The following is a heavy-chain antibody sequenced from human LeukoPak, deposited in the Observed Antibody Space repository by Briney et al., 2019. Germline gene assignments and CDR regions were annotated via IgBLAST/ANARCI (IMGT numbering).Heavy chain of an antibody. V-gene: IGHV3-48*04. CDR2: ISSSGSTI. J-gene: IGHJ4*02. Sequence: GGSLRLSCAASGFTFSSYNMNWVRQAPGKGLEWVSDISSSGSTIYFADSVKGRFTISRDNAKNSLYLQMNSLRAEDTAVYYCARVLVAGTTTEGDHWGQGTLVTVSS. CDR1: GFTFSSYN. CDR3: ARVLVAGTTTEGDH. D-gene: IGHD6-19*01.